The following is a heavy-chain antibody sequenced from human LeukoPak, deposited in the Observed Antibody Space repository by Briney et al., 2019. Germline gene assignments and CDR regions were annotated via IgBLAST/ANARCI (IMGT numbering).Heavy chain of an antibody. CDR2: ISSRSNTI. CDR1: GFTFSDYY. CDR3: ARWLRGGSIDY. J-gene: IGHJ4*02. V-gene: IGHV3-11*04. D-gene: IGHD5-12*01. Sequence: PGGSLRLSCAASGFTFSDYYMSWIRQAPGKGLEWVSYISSRSNTIYYADSVKGRFTISRDNAKNSLYLQMNSLRAEDTAVYYCARWLRGGSIDYWGQGTLVTVSS.